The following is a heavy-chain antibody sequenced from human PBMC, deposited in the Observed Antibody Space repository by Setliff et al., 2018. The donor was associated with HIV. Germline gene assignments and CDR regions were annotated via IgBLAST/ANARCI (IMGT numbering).Heavy chain of an antibody. J-gene: IGHJ5*01. V-gene: IGHV7-4-1*02. CDR3: ARGDHGVWGDYSNFFDS. Sequence: ASVKVSCKASGYTFTTYGVNWVRQAPGQGLEWMGWINTDSGTPTYAQAFTGRFVFSLDTSVSTAFLQITSLKAEDTAVYYCARGDHGVWGDYSNFFDSWGQGTLVTVSS. CDR1: GYTFTTYG. D-gene: IGHD3-3*01. CDR2: INTDSGTP.